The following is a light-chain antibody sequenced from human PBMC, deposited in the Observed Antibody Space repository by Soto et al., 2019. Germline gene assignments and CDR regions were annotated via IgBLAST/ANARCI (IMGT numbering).Light chain of an antibody. Sequence: QSVLTQPASVSGSPGQSITISCTGTSSDVGSYKFVSWYQQHPGKAPKLMIYEGSKRPSGVANRFSGSKSGNTASLTISGLQAEYEAYYYCCSYAGSSTWVFGTGTKVTVL. J-gene: IGLJ1*01. V-gene: IGLV2-23*01. CDR1: SSDVGSYKF. CDR3: CSYAGSSTWV. CDR2: EGS.